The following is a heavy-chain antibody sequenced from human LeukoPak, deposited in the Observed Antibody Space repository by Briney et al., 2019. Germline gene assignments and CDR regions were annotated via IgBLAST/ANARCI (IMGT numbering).Heavy chain of an antibody. CDR3: ARGVREDIVVVPAADNYYYYMDV. V-gene: IGHV7-4-1*02. D-gene: IGHD2-2*01. CDR1: GYTFTSYA. J-gene: IGHJ6*03. Sequence: ASVKVSCKASGYTFTSYAMNWVRQAPGQGLEWMGWINTNTGNPTYAQGFTGRFVFSLDTSVSTAYLQISSLKAEDTAVYYCARGVREDIVVVPAADNYYYYMDVWGKGTTVTVSS. CDR2: INTNTGNP.